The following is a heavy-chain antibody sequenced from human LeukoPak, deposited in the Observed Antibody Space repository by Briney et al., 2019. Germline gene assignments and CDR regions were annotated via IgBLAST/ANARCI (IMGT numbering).Heavy chain of an antibody. D-gene: IGHD3-22*01. Sequence: ASVKVSCKASGYTFTGYYMHWVRQAPGQGLEWMGWINPNSGGTNYAQKFQGRVTMTRDTSISTAYMELSRLRSDDTAVYYCARVHPGNYDSSIGGYWGQGTLVTVSS. J-gene: IGHJ4*02. CDR3: ARVHPGNYDSSIGGY. V-gene: IGHV1-2*02. CDR1: GYTFTGYY. CDR2: INPNSGGT.